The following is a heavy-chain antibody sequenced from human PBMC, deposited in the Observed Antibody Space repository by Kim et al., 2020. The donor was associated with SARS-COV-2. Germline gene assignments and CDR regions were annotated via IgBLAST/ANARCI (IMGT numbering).Heavy chain of an antibody. V-gene: IGHV4-34*01. CDR1: GGSFNDYY. CDR3: RGGKDVDSGRYGGRAV. D-gene: IGHD3-10*01. J-gene: IGHJ6*02. Sequence: SETLSLICAVYGGSFNDYYWSWIRQPPGKGREWIGEINHSGSTNYNPSLRSRVIISVNTSKNQFSLKLSSVPAAEPAVYYVRGGKDVDSGRYGGRAVWG. CDR2: INHSGST.